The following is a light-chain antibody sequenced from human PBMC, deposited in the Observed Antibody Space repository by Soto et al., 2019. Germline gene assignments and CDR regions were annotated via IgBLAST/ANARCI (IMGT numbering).Light chain of an antibody. Sequence: EIVLTQSPGTLSLSPGERATLSCRASQSVSSTYLAWYQQKPGQAPRLLIYDASIRATGIPDRFSGSGSGTDFTLTISSLEPEDSAIYYCQQRSNWPLTFGGGTKVEIK. CDR3: QQRSNWPLT. J-gene: IGKJ4*01. V-gene: IGKV3D-20*02. CDR1: QSVSSTY. CDR2: DAS.